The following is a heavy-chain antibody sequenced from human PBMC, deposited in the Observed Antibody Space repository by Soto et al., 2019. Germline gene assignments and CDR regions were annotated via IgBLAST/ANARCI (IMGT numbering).Heavy chain of an antibody. CDR1: GASISSYY. J-gene: IGHJ4*02. D-gene: IGHD3-16*01. V-gene: IGHV4-59*01. CDR3: AHGAGFRVEY. Sequence: QVQLQESGPGLVKPSETLSLTCTVSGASISSYYWNWIRQPPGKGLEWIGYIYNSVSTNYNPSLKSRFTISVDTSKNRLSLNLSSVTAADTAVYYCAHGAGFRVEYWGQGTLVTVSS. CDR2: IYNSVST.